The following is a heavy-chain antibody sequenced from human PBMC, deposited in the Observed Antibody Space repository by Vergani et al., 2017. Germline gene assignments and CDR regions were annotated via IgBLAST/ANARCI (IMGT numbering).Heavy chain of an antibody. D-gene: IGHD6-19*01. CDR1: GGTFSSYA. J-gene: IGHJ3*02. V-gene: IGHV1-69*01. Sequence: QVQLVQSGAEVKKPGSSVKVSCKASGGTFSSYAISWVRQAPGQGLEWMGGIIPIFGTANYAQKFQGRVTITADESTSTAYMELSSLRSEDTAVYYCTTAQRVSARVYSSGWYLWAFDIWGQGTMVTVSS. CDR3: TTAQRVSARVYSSGWYLWAFDI. CDR2: IIPIFGTA.